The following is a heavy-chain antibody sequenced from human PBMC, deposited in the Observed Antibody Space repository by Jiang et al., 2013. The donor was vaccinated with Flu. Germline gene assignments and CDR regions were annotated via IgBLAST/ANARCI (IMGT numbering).Heavy chain of an antibody. Sequence: DDKYYSTSLKTRLTISKDTSKNQVVLTMTNMDPVDTATYYCARTLRTNYYDSSGINLDAFDIWGQGTMVTVSS. CDR2: DDK. J-gene: IGHJ3*02. D-gene: IGHD3-22*01. V-gene: IGHV2-70*01. CDR3: ARTLRTNYYDSSGINLDAFDI.